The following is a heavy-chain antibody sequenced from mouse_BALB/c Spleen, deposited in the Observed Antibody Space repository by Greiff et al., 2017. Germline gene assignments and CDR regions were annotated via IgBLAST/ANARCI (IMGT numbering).Heavy chain of an antibody. CDR2: IYPGDGDT. V-gene: IGHV1-80*01. CDR3: ARSSDGYYRYWYFDV. CDR1: GYAFSSYW. D-gene: IGHD2-3*01. J-gene: IGHJ1*01. Sequence: LVESGAELVRPGSSVKISCKASGYAFSSYWMNWVKQRPGQGLEWIGQIYPGDGDTNYNGKFKGKATLTADKSSSTAYMQLSSLTSEDSAVYFCARSSDGYYRYWYFDVWGAGTTVTVSS.